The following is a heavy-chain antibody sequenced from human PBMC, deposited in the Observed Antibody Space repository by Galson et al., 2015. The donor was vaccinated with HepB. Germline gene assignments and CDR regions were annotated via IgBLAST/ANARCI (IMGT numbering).Heavy chain of an antibody. Sequence: PALVKPTQTLTLTCTFSGFSLSTSGMCVSWIRQPPGKALEWLARIDWDDDKYYSTSLKTRLTISKDTSKNQVVLTMTNMGPVDAATYYCARMYSGSCYNSDYWGQGTLVTVSS. CDR3: ARMYSGSCYNSDY. J-gene: IGHJ4*02. CDR1: GFSLSTSGMC. D-gene: IGHD1-26*01. CDR2: IDWDDDK. V-gene: IGHV2-70*11.